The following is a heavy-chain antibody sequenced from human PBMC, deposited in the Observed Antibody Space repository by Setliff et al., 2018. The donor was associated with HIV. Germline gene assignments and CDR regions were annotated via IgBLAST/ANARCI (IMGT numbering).Heavy chain of an antibody. D-gene: IGHD3-22*01. J-gene: IGHJ3*02. CDR1: GFTFSDYY. V-gene: IGHV3-11*04. CDR2: ISSSGSTI. Sequence: GGSLRLSCAASGFTFSDYYMSWIRQAPGKGLEWVSYISSSGSTIYYADSVKGRFTISRDNAKNSLYLQMNSLRAEDTAVYYCARDPDYYDSSGPDDAFDIWGQGTMVTVSS. CDR3: ARDPDYYDSSGPDDAFDI.